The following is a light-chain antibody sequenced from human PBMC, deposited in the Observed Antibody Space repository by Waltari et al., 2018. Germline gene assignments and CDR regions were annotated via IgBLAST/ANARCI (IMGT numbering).Light chain of an antibody. J-gene: IGKJ1*01. CDR2: GAS. CDR3: QHYLRLPVT. CDR1: ESVSRA. V-gene: IGKV3-20*01. Sequence: EIALTQSPGTLSLSVGERATVSCRTSESVSRALAWYQQKPGQAPRLLIYGASTRATGIPERFSGSGSGTDFSLTISRLEPEDFAVYYCQHYLRLPVTFGQGTTVEI.